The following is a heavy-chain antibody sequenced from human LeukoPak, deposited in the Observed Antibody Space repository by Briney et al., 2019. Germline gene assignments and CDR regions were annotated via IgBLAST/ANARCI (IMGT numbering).Heavy chain of an antibody. CDR1: GFTFSSYG. Sequence: GGSLRLSCAAPGFTFSSYGMHWVRQAPGKGLEWVAVIWYDGSNKYYADSVKGRFTISRDNSKNTLYLQMNSLRAEDTAVYYCASGAEWFGGVIHHWGQGTLVTVSS. V-gene: IGHV3-33*01. J-gene: IGHJ1*01. CDR2: IWYDGSNK. D-gene: IGHD3-16*01. CDR3: ASGAEWFGGVIHH.